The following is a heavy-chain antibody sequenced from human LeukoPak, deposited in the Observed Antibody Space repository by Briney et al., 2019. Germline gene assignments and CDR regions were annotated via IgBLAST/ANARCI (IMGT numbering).Heavy chain of an antibody. CDR2: IWYDASNK. V-gene: IGHV3-33*01. CDR3: VRVVGVSRFNYLDP. Sequence: PGRSLTLSCAASGFTFSSFGMHWVRQAPGKGLEWVAVIWYDASNKYYVDSVKGRFTISRDNSKNTLYLQMNSLQDDDTAVYYCVRVVGVSRFNYLDPWGQGTLVIVSS. D-gene: IGHD1-7*01. J-gene: IGHJ5*02. CDR1: GFTFSSFG.